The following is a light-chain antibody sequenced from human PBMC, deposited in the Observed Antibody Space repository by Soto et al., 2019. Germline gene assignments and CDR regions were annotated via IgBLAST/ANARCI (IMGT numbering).Light chain of an antibody. CDR2: EVS. V-gene: IGLV2-8*01. Sequence: QSALTQPPSASGSPGQSVTITCTATSSDVGGYNYVSWYQQHPGKAPKLMIYEVSKRPSGVPDRFSGSKSGNTASLTVSGLRAEDEADYYCSSYAGSNNWNFGTGTKLTVL. CDR3: SSYAGSNNWN. J-gene: IGLJ1*01. CDR1: SSDVGGYNY.